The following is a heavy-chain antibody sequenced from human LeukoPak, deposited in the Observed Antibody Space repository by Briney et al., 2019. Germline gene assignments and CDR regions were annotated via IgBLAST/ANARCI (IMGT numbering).Heavy chain of an antibody. CDR3: AGDCFPWYSSSAPPDY. J-gene: IGHJ4*02. D-gene: IGHD6-6*01. CDR2: IWYDGSNK. CDR1: GFTFSSYG. V-gene: IGHV3-33*01. Sequence: GGSLRLSCAASGFTFSSYGMHCVRQAPGKGLEWVAVIWYDGSNKYYADSVKGRFTISRDNSKNTLYLQMNSLRAEDTAVYYCAGDCFPWYSSSAPPDYWGQGTLVTVSS.